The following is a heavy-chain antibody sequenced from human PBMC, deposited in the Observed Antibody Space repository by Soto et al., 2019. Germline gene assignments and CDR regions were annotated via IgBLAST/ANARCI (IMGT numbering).Heavy chain of an antibody. CDR1: GGSLSSSSYY. D-gene: IGHD5-18*01. CDR3: ARRTPDKAMVDYYYYYGMDV. J-gene: IGHJ6*02. CDR2: IYYSGST. Sequence: SETLSLACTVSGGSLSSSSYYWGRIRQPPGKGLEWIGSIYYSGSTYYNPSLKSRVTISVDTSKNQFSLKLSSVTAADTAVYYCARRTPDKAMVDYYYYYGMDVWGQGTTVPVSS. V-gene: IGHV4-39*01.